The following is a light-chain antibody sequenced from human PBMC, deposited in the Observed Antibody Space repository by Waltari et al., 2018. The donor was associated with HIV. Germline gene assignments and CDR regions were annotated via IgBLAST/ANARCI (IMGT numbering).Light chain of an antibody. CDR1: SSHVGSYSL. CDR2: EVT. J-gene: IGLJ1*01. Sequence: QSALTQPASVSGSPGTSLTLSCPGTSSHVGSYSLVSWYQQHPGKAPKRMIYEVTKRPSGVSNRFSGSKSGNTASLTISGLQAEDEADYYCCSYAGNPYVFGTGTKVTVL. V-gene: IGLV2-23*02. CDR3: CSYAGNPYV.